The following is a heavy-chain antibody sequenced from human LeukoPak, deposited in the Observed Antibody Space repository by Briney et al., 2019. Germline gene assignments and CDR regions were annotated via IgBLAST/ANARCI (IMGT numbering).Heavy chain of an antibody. CDR2: ISPDDSEI. CDR3: ARAFGDYLSYFDY. J-gene: IGHJ4*02. Sequence: GESLKISCKGSGYSFTTYWIAWVRQMPGRGLEWMGIISPDDSEIRYSPSFRGQVTISADKSISTAYLQWSSLKASDTAMYYCARAFGDYLSYFDYWGQGTLVTVSS. CDR1: GYSFTTYW. D-gene: IGHD4-17*01. V-gene: IGHV5-51*01.